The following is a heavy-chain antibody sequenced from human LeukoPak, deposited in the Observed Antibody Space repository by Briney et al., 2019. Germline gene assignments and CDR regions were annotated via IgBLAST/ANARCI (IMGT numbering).Heavy chain of an antibody. CDR2: INEDGSEK. J-gene: IGHJ5*02. D-gene: IGHD6-6*01. V-gene: IGHV3-7*01. CDR3: ARGKGSIHP. Sequence: GGSLRLSCAASGYTFTNNWMSWFRQAPGKGLEWVGNINEDGSEKNYVDSVKGRFTISRDNAKNSVYLQMNSLRVEEMAVYYCARGKGSIHPWGQGTLVTVSS. CDR1: GYTFTNNW.